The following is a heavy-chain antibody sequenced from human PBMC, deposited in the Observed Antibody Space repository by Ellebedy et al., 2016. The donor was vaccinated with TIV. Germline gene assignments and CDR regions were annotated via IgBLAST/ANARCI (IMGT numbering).Heavy chain of an antibody. V-gene: IGHV3-23*01. J-gene: IGHJ4*02. D-gene: IGHD3-3*01. Sequence: GGSLRLXCAASGFTFSSYAMSWVRQAPGKGLEWVSAISSSGGSTYYADSVKGRFTISRDNSKNTLYLQMNSLRAEDTAVYYCAVGGFWSGYYIDYWGQGTLVTVSS. CDR3: AVGGFWSGYYIDY. CDR1: GFTFSSYA. CDR2: ISSSGGST.